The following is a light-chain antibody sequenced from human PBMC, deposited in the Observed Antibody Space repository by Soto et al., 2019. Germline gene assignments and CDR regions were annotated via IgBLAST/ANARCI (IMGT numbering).Light chain of an antibody. CDR2: DAS. CDR3: QQYTNTNNPWM. J-gene: IGKJ1*01. Sequence: DTQMTQSPSSVSASVGDKLTITCRASQNTRDWVAWYQQKPGQAPKLLVYDASTLQSGVASRFSGSGSGTEFTLIISGLQPDDSATYYCQQYTNTNNPWMFGQGTKVDIK. V-gene: IGKV1-5*01. CDR1: QNTRDW.